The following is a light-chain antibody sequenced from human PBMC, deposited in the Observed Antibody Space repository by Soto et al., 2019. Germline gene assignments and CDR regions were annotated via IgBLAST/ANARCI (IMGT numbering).Light chain of an antibody. CDR2: GAS. Sequence: EIVLTQSPGTLSLSPGERATLSCRASQSVSSSYLAWYQQKPGQAPRLLIYGASSRATGIPDRFSGSGSGTDFTLTISRLEPEDFVVYYCQQYRSSRTFGQGTKVEIK. CDR3: QQYRSSRT. J-gene: IGKJ1*01. V-gene: IGKV3-20*01. CDR1: QSVSSSY.